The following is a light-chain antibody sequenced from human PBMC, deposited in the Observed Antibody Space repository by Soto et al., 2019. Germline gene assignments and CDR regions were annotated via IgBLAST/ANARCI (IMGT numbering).Light chain of an antibody. Sequence: DIQVTQSPSSLSASVGDRVTITCRASQSIARYLHWYQQKPGKAPKVLIYASYTLQSGVPSRFSGSGSGTDFTLTISSLQPEDFATYYCQQTYSTPQTFGQGTKVEI. CDR1: QSIARY. CDR3: QQTYSTPQT. CDR2: ASY. J-gene: IGKJ1*01. V-gene: IGKV1-39*01.